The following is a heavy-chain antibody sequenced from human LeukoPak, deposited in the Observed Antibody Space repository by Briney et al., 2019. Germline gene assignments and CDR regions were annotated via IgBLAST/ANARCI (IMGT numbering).Heavy chain of an antibody. V-gene: IGHV4-59*02. J-gene: IGHJ5*02. Sequence: SETLPLTCAVSGDSVSSNYWSWIRQPPGRGLEWIGYIYYSDNTNYNPSLKSRVTISLDTSKNQFSLKVSSVTAADTAVYYCARGRAFDPWGQGTLVTVSS. CDR1: GDSVSSNY. CDR2: IYYSDNT. CDR3: ARGRAFDP.